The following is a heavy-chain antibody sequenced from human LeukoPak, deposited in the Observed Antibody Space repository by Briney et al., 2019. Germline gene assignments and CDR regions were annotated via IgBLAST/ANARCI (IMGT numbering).Heavy chain of an antibody. CDR1: GFTFNNYS. CDR3: ARDSGIYRTIDY. Sequence: PGGSLRLSCVAPGFTFNNYSMNWVRQAPGKGLEWVSSISSSSTYIYHADSVKGRFTISRDNAKNSLYLQMNSLRAEDTAVYYCARDSGIYRTIDYWGQGTLVTVSS. J-gene: IGHJ4*02. D-gene: IGHD1-26*01. CDR2: ISSSSTYI. V-gene: IGHV3-21*01.